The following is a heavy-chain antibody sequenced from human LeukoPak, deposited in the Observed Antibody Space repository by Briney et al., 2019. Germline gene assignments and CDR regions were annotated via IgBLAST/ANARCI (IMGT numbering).Heavy chain of an antibody. CDR1: GGSISSGGYS. CDR3: ARAGGDLRIAVAGTDYYYYYGMDV. J-gene: IGHJ6*02. V-gene: IGHV4-30-2*01. Sequence: SQTLSLTCAVSGGSISSGGYSWSWIRQPPGKGLEWIGYIYHSGSTYYNPSLKSRVTISVDRSKNQFSLKLSSVTAADTAVYYCARAGGDLRIAVAGTDYYYYYGMDVWGQGTTVTVSS. CDR2: IYHSGST. D-gene: IGHD6-19*01.